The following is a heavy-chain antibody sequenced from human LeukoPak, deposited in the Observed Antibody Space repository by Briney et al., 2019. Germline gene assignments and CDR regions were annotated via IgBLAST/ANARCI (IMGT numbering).Heavy chain of an antibody. V-gene: IGHV3-23*01. J-gene: IGHJ4*02. CDR3: ARERDYDSSGYAFYFDY. Sequence: GGSLRLSCAASGFTFSSYAMSWVRQAPGKGLEWVSAISGSGGSTYYADSVKGRSTISRDNSKNTLYLQMNSLRAEDTAVYYCARERDYDSSGYAFYFDYWGQGTLVTVSS. CDR1: GFTFSSYA. CDR2: ISGSGGST. D-gene: IGHD3-22*01.